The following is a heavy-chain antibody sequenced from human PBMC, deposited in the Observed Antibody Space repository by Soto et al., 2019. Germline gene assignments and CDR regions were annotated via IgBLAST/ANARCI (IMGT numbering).Heavy chain of an antibody. CDR2: TYPDDSDT. D-gene: IGHD6-13*01. V-gene: IGHV5-51*03. J-gene: IGHJ4*02. Sequence: EAQLVQSGAEVKKPGASLKISCKGSGYSFSSHWLGLVRQMPGKGLEWMGITYPDDSDTRYSPSFQGQVTISADKSISTAYLQWSSLQASDTALYFCATNSGYSNSGFESWGQGTLVTVSS. CDR1: GYSFSSHW. CDR3: ATNSGYSNSGFES.